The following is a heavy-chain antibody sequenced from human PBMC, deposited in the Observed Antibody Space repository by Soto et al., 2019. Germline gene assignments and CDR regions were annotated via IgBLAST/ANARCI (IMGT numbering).Heavy chain of an antibody. D-gene: IGHD5-12*01. V-gene: IGHV3-66*01. J-gene: IGHJ4*02. CDR2: IYSGGSS. CDR1: GFTVSSNY. CDR3: AKERASYSGSDF. Sequence: PGGSLRLSCAASGFTVSSNYMSWVRQAPGKGLEWVSVIYSGGSSYYADSVKGRFTIFRDNSKNTLYLEMNSLRGEDTAVYYCAKERASYSGSDFWGQGALVTVSS.